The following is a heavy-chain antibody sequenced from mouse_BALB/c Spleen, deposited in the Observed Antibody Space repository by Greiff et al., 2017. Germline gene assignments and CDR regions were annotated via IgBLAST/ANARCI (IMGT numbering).Heavy chain of an antibody. CDR2: ISNGGGST. Sequence: EVKVVESGGGLVQPGGSLKLSCAASGFTFSSYTMSWVRQTPEKRLEWVAYISNGGGSTYYPDTVKGRFTISRDNAKNTLYLQMSSLKSEDTAMYYCARHEGGSSYWYFDVWGAGTTVTVSS. CDR1: GFTFSSYT. D-gene: IGHD1-1*01. J-gene: IGHJ1*01. V-gene: IGHV5-12-2*01. CDR3: ARHEGGSSYWYFDV.